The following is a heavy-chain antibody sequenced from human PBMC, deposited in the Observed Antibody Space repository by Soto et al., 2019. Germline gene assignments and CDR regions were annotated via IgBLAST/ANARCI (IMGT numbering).Heavy chain of an antibody. J-gene: IGHJ4*02. V-gene: IGHV3-74*01. CDR1: GFTFSSYW. CDR3: ARGETRHSSLSVY. Sequence: EVQLVESGGGLVQPGGSLRLSCAASGFTFSSYWMHWVRQAPGKGLVWGSRINTDGSSTSYADSVKGRFTISRDNAENTLYLQMNSLTAEDTAVYYCARGETRHSSLSVYWGQGTLVTVAS. D-gene: IGHD3-22*01. CDR2: INTDGSST.